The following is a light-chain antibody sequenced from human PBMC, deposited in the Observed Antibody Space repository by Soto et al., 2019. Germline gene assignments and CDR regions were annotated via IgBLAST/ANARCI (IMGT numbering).Light chain of an antibody. J-gene: IGLJ2*01. CDR1: SNDVGGYDY. Sequence: QSALTQPASVSGSPGQSITISCTGTSNDVGGYDYVSWSQQHPGRAPKLIIYDVNNRPSGVSNRFSGSKSGNTASLTISGLQAEDEADYYCSSYTRSTVVVFGGGTQLTVL. V-gene: IGLV2-14*01. CDR3: SSYTRSTVVV. CDR2: DVN.